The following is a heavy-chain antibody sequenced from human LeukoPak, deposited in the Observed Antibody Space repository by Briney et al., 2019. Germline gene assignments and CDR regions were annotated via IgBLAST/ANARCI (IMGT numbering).Heavy chain of an antibody. CDR3: ARGVSNYYYYYMDV. CDR2: ISYDGSNK. CDR1: GFTFSSYA. V-gene: IGHV3-30*04. Sequence: PGGSLRLSCAASGFTFSSYAMHWVRQAPGKGLEWVAVISYDGSNKYYADSVKGRFTISRDNAKNSLYLQMNSLRAEDTAVYYCARGVSNYYYYYMDVWGKGTTVTISS. J-gene: IGHJ6*03.